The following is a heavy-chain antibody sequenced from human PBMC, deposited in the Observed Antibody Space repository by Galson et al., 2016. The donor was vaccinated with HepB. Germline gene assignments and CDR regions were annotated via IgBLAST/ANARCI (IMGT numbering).Heavy chain of an antibody. D-gene: IGHD3-3*01. J-gene: IGHJ4*02. V-gene: IGHV1-18*01. CDR3: ARALSFGDDECWSGYPDFDY. Sequence: SVKVSCKASGYTFTNYGVTWVRQDPGQGLEWMGWISAHNGNTKYTQKLQGRLIMTTDTSTSTAYMELRSVRSDDTAVYYCARALSFGDDECWSGYPDFDYWGQGTLVTVSS. CDR1: GYTFTNYG. CDR2: ISAHNGNT.